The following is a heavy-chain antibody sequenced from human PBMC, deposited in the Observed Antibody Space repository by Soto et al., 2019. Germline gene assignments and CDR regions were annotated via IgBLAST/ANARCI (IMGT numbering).Heavy chain of an antibody. CDR2: IRSKAYGGTT. D-gene: IGHD2-2*02. CDR3: SKAAAAIYYYYYIDV. CDR1: GFTFGDYA. J-gene: IGHJ6*03. Sequence: GGSLRLSCAASGFTFGDYAMSWFRQAPGKGLEWVGFIRSKAYGGTTEDAASVRGRFTISRDDSKSIAYLQMNSLKTEDTAVYYCSKAAAAIYYYYYIDVWGKGTTVTVSS. V-gene: IGHV3-49*03.